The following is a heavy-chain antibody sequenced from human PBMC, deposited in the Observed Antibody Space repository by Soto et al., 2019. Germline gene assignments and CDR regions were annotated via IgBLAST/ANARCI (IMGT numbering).Heavy chain of an antibody. Sequence: GSLRRSCAASGFTFSEVWMNWVRQAPGKGLEWVGCIKSKDVGATTDYAAPVKGKVTISRDDSKNTLFLHMDSLTAEDTAMYYCTTASLYAWGQGTMVTVSS. CDR1: GFTFSEVW. CDR2: IKSKDVGATT. V-gene: IGHV3-15*07. CDR3: TTASLYA. J-gene: IGHJ3*01. D-gene: IGHD6-6*01.